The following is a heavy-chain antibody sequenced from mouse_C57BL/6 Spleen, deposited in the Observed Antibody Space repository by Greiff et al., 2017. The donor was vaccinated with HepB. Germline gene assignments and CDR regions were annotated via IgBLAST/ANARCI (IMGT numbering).Heavy chain of an antibody. CDR1: GYTFTSYW. D-gene: IGHD1-1*01. CDR2: INPSSGYT. V-gene: IGHV1-7*01. J-gene: IGHJ4*01. CDR3: ARGQAYYYGSSYEAMDY. Sequence: VQLQESGAELAKPGASVKLSCKASGYTFTSYWMHWVKQRPGQGLEWIGYINPSSGYTKYNQKFKDKATLTADKSSSTGYMQLSSLTYEDSAVYYCARGQAYYYGSSYEAMDYWGQGTSVTVSS.